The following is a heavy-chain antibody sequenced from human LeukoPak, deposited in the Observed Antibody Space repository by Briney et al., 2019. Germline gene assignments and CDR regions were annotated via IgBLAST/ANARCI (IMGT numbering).Heavy chain of an antibody. Sequence: GGSLRLSCTASGFTFSSYSMNWVRQAPGKGLEWVSSISSSSSYIYYADSVKGRFTISRDNAKNSLYLQMNSLRAEDTALYYCAKDPGSPGDYWGQGTLVTVSS. CDR3: AKDPGSPGDY. CDR2: ISSSSSYI. CDR1: GFTFSSYS. D-gene: IGHD2-15*01. V-gene: IGHV3-21*04. J-gene: IGHJ4*02.